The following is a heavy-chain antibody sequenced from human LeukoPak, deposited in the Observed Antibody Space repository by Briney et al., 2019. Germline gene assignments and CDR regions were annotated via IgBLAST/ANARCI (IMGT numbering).Heavy chain of an antibody. J-gene: IGHJ1*01. Sequence: SETLSLTCTVSGGSITSYFWSWIRQPPGRRLEWIGYIYHSGTTNYNPSLKSRVTISADTSKNQFSLGLTSVTAADTAVYYCAQKAPFSPTYSQQWGQGTLVTVSS. D-gene: IGHD2/OR15-2a*01. CDR3: AQKAPFSPTYSQQ. CDR1: GGSITSYF. V-gene: IGHV4-59*01. CDR2: IYHSGTT.